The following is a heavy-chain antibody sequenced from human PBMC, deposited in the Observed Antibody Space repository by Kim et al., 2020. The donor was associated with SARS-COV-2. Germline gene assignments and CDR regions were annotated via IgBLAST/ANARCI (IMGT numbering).Heavy chain of an antibody. Sequence: SETLSLTCTVCGDSISSYYWSWIRQPPGKGLEWIGYIHYSGSADYNPSLKSRVTISVDTSKNQFSLKLSSVTTADTAVYYCAKTNSSSWYMAWFDAWGQGTLVTVSS. D-gene: IGHD6-13*01. J-gene: IGHJ5*02. CDR3: AKTNSSSWYMAWFDA. CDR1: GDSISSYY. V-gene: IGHV4-59*01. CDR2: IHYSGSA.